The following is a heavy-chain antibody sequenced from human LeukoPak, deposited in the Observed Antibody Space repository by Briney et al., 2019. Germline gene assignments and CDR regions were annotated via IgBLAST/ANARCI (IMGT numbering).Heavy chain of an antibody. CDR2: IYYSGST. J-gene: IGHJ6*02. V-gene: IGHV4-59*01. CDR1: GGSISSYY. Sequence: PSETVSLTCTVSGGSISSYYWSWIRQPPGKGLEWIGYIYYSGSTNYNPSLKSRVTISVDTSKNQFSLKLSSVTAADTAVYYCARLGTVRGVIPYYYYGMDVWGQGTTVTVSS. CDR3: ARLGTVRGVIPYYYYGMDV. D-gene: IGHD3-10*01.